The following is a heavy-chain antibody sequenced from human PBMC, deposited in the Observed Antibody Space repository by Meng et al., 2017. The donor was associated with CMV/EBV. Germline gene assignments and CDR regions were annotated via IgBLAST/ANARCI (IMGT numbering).Heavy chain of an antibody. CDR3: ARVVRYDFWSGFEYYVYSYGMDV. V-gene: IGHV3-7*01. D-gene: IGHD3-3*01. Sequence: GESLKISCAASGFTFSSYWMSWVRQAPGKGLEWVANIKQDGSEKYYVDSVKGRFTISRDNAKNSLYLQMNSLRAEDTAVYYCARVVRYDFWSGFEYYVYSYGMDVWGQGTTVTVSS. CDR2: IKQDGSEK. J-gene: IGHJ6*02. CDR1: GFTFSSYW.